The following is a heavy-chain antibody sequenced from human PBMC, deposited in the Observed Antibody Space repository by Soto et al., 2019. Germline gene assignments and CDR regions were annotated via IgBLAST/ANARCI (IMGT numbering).Heavy chain of an antibody. CDR3: ARIGGYHGPLDY. D-gene: IGHD3-16*02. CDR2: TYHRGST. J-gene: IGHJ4*02. CDR1: GVSISSYF. Sequence: SETLSLTCSVSGVSISSYFWSWIRQPPGRGLEWIGYTYHRGSTNYSPSLRSRVAISLDTSENQFSLTVSSVTAADTAVYYCARIGGYHGPLDYWGQGTPVTVPQ. V-gene: IGHV4-59*12.